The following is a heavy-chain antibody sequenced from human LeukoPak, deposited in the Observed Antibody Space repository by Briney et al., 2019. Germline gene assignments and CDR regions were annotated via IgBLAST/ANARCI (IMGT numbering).Heavy chain of an antibody. J-gene: IGHJ4*02. CDR3: ASLKDYYDSSGSSY. D-gene: IGHD3-22*01. V-gene: IGHV3-53*01. CDR2: IYSGGPT. CDR1: GFTVSLYY. Sequence: GGSLRLSCAASGFTVSLYYMTWVRQAPGKGLEWVSAIYSGGPTYYADSVKGRFTISRDNSKNTLYLQMNSLRAEDTAVYYCASLKDYYDSSGSSYWGQGTLVTVSS.